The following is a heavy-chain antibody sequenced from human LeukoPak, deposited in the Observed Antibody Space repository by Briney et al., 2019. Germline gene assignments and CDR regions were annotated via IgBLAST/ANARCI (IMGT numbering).Heavy chain of an antibody. CDR3: AKDSKIVGATFRSYHYMDV. Sequence: GGSLRLSCAASGFTFSSYAMSWVRQAPGKGLEWVSVISGSGGSTYYADSVKGRFTISRDNSKNTLYLQMNSLRAEDAAVCYCAKDSKIVGATFRSYHYMDVWGKGTAVTVSS. D-gene: IGHD1-26*01. J-gene: IGHJ6*03. CDR2: ISGSGGST. CDR1: GFTFSSYA. V-gene: IGHV3-23*01.